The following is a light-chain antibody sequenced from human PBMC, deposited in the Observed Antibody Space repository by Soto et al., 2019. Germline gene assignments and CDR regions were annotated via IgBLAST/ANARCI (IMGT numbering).Light chain of an antibody. V-gene: IGLV2-14*01. Sequence: QSVRTQPASVSGSPGDSITISCTGTSSDVGAYNYVSWYQQHPGKAPKLIIYEVSNRPAGVSNRFSGSKSGNTASMTISGLQAEDEADYHCSSYTSSTTYVFATGTKV. CDR2: EVS. J-gene: IGLJ1*01. CDR1: SSDVGAYNY. CDR3: SSYTSSTTYV.